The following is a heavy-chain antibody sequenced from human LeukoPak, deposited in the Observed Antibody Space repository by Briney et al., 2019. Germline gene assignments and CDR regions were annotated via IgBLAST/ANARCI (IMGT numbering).Heavy chain of an antibody. Sequence: GGSLRLSCAASGFTFSSSTMNWVRQAPGKGLVWVSRINSDGSSTSYADSVKGRFTISRDNAKNTLYLQMNSLRAEDTAVYYCARGYCSGGSCFDYWGQGTLVTVSS. CDR1: GFTFSSST. CDR2: INSDGSST. CDR3: ARGYCSGGSCFDY. J-gene: IGHJ4*02. V-gene: IGHV3-74*01. D-gene: IGHD2-15*01.